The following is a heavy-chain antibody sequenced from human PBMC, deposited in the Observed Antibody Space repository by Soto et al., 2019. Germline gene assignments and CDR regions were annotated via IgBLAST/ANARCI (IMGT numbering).Heavy chain of an antibody. D-gene: IGHD3-22*01. Sequence: QVQLVESGGGVVQPGRSLRLSCAASGFTFSSCGMHWVRQAPGKGLEWVAVISNDGSNKYYADSVKGRFTISRDNSKNTLDRQMNSLRAEDTAVYYCAKEWVYDSSGWSFDYWGQGTLVTVSS. CDR1: GFTFSSCG. J-gene: IGHJ4*02. CDR3: AKEWVYDSSGWSFDY. CDR2: ISNDGSNK. V-gene: IGHV3-30*18.